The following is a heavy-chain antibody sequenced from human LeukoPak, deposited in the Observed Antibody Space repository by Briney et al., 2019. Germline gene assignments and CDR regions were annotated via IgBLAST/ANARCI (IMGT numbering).Heavy chain of an antibody. CDR1: GYIFTSHW. Sequence: GESLKISCKGSGYIFTSHWIGWVRQMPGKGLEWMGIIYPGDFDTRYSPSFQGQVAISADKSIRTAYLQWSSLKASDTAMYYCARHRIAAAGTGAVGYYYYGMDVWGQGTTVTVSS. D-gene: IGHD6-13*01. CDR2: IYPGDFDT. V-gene: IGHV5-51*01. CDR3: ARHRIAAAGTGAVGYYYYGMDV. J-gene: IGHJ6*02.